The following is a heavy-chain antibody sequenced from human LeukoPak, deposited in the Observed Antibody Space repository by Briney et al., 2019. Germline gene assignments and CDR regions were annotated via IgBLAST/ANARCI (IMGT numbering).Heavy chain of an antibody. V-gene: IGHV3-21*01. CDR3: ARDPDLTGYSILDAFDI. CDR1: GFTFSSYS. D-gene: IGHD3-9*01. Sequence: GGSLRLSCAASGFTFSSYSMNWVRQAPGKGLEWVSSISSSSSYIYYADSVKGRFTISRDNAKNSLYLQTNSLRAEDTAVYYCARDPDLTGYSILDAFDIWGQGTMVTVSS. J-gene: IGHJ3*02. CDR2: ISSSSSYI.